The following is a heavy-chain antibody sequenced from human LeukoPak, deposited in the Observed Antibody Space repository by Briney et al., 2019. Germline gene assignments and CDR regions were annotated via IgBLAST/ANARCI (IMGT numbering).Heavy chain of an antibody. CDR3: ARLGGLMSPFDL. D-gene: IGHD2-8*01. CDR1: GYSFATYW. Sequence: GESLRISCQGSGYSFATYWISWVRQMPGKGLEWMGRIDPSDSYTNYSPSFQGHVTISADKSISTAHLQWSSLKASDTAVYYCARLGGLMSPFDLWGRGTLVSVSS. CDR2: IDPSDSYT. J-gene: IGHJ2*01. V-gene: IGHV5-10-1*01.